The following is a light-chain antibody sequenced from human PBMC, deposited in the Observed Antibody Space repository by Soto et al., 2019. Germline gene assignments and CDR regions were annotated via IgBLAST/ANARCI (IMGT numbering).Light chain of an antibody. CDR1: QSISNS. CDR3: QQNNNDWTT. CDR2: KAS. J-gene: IGKJ2*01. Sequence: DIQMTQSPSTLSASVRDRVTITCRASQSISNSLSWYQQRPGKAPKLLIYKASSLETGVPSRFSGSGSGTEFTLTNRSLQTDVFATYYCQQNNNDWTTFGQGTKVDIK. V-gene: IGKV1-5*03.